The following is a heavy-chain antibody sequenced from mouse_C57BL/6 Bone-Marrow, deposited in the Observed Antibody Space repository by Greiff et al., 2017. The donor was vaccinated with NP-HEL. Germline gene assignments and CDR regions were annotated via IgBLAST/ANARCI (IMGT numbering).Heavy chain of an antibody. CDR2: IDPENGDT. V-gene: IGHV14-4*01. CDR3: TTYSNYD. Sequence: EVQLQQSGAELVRPGASVKLSCTASGFNIKDDYMHWVKQRPEQGLEWIGWIDPENGDTEYASKFQGKATITADTSSNTAYLQLSSLTSEDTAVYYCTTYSNYDWGQGTTLTVSS. D-gene: IGHD2-5*01. J-gene: IGHJ2*01. CDR1: GFNIKDDY.